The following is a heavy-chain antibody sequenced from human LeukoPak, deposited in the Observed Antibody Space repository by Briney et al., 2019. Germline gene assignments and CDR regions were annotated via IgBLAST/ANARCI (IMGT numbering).Heavy chain of an antibody. V-gene: IGHV4-31*11. Sequence: PSETLSLTCAVSGGPISSGGYSWSWIRQHPGKGLEWIGYIYYSGSTHYNPSLKSRVTISVDTSKNQFSLKLSSVTAADTAVYYCAREGVRFLEWPDAFDIWGQGTMVTVSS. CDR3: AREGVRFLEWPDAFDI. J-gene: IGHJ3*02. CDR1: GGPISSGGYS. D-gene: IGHD3-3*01. CDR2: IYYSGST.